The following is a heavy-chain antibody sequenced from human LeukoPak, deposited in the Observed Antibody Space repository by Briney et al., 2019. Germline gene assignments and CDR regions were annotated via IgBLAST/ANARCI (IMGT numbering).Heavy chain of an antibody. CDR2: ISSSSSTI. V-gene: IGHV3-48*01. J-gene: IGHJ6*03. CDR3: ARVSAGYYYYYMDV. D-gene: IGHD6-13*01. CDR1: GFTFSSYS. Sequence: GSLRLSCAASGFTFSSYSMNWVRQAPGKGLEWVSYISSSSSTIYYADSVKGRFTISRDNAKNSLYLQMNSLRAEDTAVYYCARVSAGYYYYYMDVWGKGTTVTVSS.